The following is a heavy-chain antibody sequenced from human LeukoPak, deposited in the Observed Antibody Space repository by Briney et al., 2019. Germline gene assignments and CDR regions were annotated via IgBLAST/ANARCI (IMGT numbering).Heavy chain of an antibody. J-gene: IGHJ3*02. CDR2: IKQDGSEK. V-gene: IGHV3-7*05. D-gene: IGHD3-16*01. Sequence: GSLRLSCAASGFTFSSYWMSWVRQAPGKGLEWVANIKQDGSEKYYVDSVKGRFTISRDNAKNSVCLQMDSLRAEDTAVYYCARVPGDRGGAFDIWGHGTMVTVSS. CDR1: GFTFSSYW. CDR3: ARVPGDRGGAFDI.